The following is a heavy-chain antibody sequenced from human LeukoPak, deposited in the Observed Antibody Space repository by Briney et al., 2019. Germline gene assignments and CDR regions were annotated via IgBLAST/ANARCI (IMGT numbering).Heavy chain of an antibody. V-gene: IGHV1-69*01. CDR2: IIPIFGTA. Sequence: SVKVSCKASGGTFISYAISWVRQAPGQGLEWMGGIIPIFGTANYAQKFQGRVTITADESTSTAYMELSSLRSKDTAVYYCAREPVVTAIHRYYYGMDVWGQGTTVTVSS. CDR1: GGTFISYA. CDR3: AREPVVTAIHRYYYGMDV. J-gene: IGHJ6*02. D-gene: IGHD2-21*02.